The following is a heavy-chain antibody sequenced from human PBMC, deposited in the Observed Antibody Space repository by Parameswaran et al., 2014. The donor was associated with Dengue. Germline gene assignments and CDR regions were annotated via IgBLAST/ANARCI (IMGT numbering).Heavy chain of an antibody. Sequence: QMPGKGLEWIGEIYQSGNTNYNPSLKSRVTISVDKSKNQFSLTLSSVTGADTAVYYCARGVPARFDYWGQGTLVTVSS. CDR3: ARGVPARFDY. D-gene: IGHD6-6*01. J-gene: IGHJ4*02. CDR2: IYQSGNT. V-gene: IGHV4-4*02.